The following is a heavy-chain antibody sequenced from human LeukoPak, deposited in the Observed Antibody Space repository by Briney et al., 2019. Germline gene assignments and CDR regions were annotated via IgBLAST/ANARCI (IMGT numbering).Heavy chain of an antibody. CDR2: IWYDGSNK. D-gene: IGHD3-3*01. Sequence: PGGSLRLSCAASGFTFSSYGMHWVRQAPGKGLGWVAVIWYDGSNKYYADSVKGRFTISRDNSKNTLYLQMNSLRAEDTAVYYCARDRGVVIGGNWFDPWGQGTLVTVSS. V-gene: IGHV3-33*01. J-gene: IGHJ5*02. CDR3: ARDRGVVIGGNWFDP. CDR1: GFTFSSYG.